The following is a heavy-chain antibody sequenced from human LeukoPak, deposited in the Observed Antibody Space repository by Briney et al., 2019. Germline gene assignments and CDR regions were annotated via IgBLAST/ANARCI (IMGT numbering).Heavy chain of an antibody. CDR1: GYTFTGYY. V-gene: IGHV1-2*02. J-gene: IGHJ4*02. CDR3: ARVPIAVAGPPFDY. CDR2: INPNSGGT. D-gene: IGHD6-19*01. Sequence: ASVKVSCKASGYTFTGYYMHWVRQAPGQALEWMGWINPNSGGTNYAQKFQGRVTMTRDTSISTAYMELSRLRSDDPAVYYCARVPIAVAGPPFDYWGQGTLVTVSS.